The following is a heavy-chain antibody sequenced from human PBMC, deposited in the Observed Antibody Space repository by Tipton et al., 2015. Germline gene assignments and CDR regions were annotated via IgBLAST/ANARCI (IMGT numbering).Heavy chain of an antibody. V-gene: IGHV3-64D*08. D-gene: IGHD3-3*01. J-gene: IGHJ4*02. CDR2: ISSNGYNT. CDR1: GFRFVDFA. Sequence: GSLRLSCAASGFRFVDFAMNWVRQAPGKGLEYVSAISSNGYNTYYADSVKGRFTISRDNSKNTLYLQMNSLRAEDTAVYYCAKFGVYDFLSGYSGDDWGQGTLVTVSS. CDR3: AKFGVYDFLSGYSGDD.